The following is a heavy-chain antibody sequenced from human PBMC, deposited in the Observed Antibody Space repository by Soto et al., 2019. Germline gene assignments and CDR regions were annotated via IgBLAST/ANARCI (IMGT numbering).Heavy chain of an antibody. Sequence: PGGSLRLSCAASGFTFSSYAMHWVRQAPGKGLEWVAVISYDGSNKYYADSVKGRFTISRDNSKNTLYLQMNSLRAEDTAVYYCAKQAVFGVVAFFDYWGQGTLVTVSS. V-gene: IGHV3-30-3*02. D-gene: IGHD3-3*01. J-gene: IGHJ4*02. CDR2: ISYDGSNK. CDR3: AKQAVFGVVAFFDY. CDR1: GFTFSSYA.